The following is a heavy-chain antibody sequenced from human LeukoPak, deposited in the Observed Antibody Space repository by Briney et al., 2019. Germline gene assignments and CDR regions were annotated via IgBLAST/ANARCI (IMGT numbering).Heavy chain of an antibody. CDR2: INQDGSLK. V-gene: IGHV3-7*01. CDR3: ASPLWFGELGY. D-gene: IGHD3-10*01. Sequence: GGSLRLSCAASGFTFSDYWMTWVRQAPGKGLEWVANINQDGSLKYYVDSVKGRFTISRDNAKNSLYLQMNSLRAEDTAVYYCASPLWFGELGYWGQGTLVTVSS. J-gene: IGHJ4*02. CDR1: GFTFSDYW.